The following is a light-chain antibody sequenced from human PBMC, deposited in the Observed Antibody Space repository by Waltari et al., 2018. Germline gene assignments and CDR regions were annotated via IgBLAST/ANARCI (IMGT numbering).Light chain of an antibody. CDR3: QQYNNWRT. CDR1: QSIARN. V-gene: IGKV3-15*01. CDR2: GAS. J-gene: IGKJ2*01. Sequence: EVLMTQSPPTLSDSPGERATLSCRASQSIARNLAWYQQKPGQAPRLLIYGASTRATDVPDRFSGSGSGTEFTLTISSLQSEDFAVYYCQQYNNWRTFGQGTKLEIK.